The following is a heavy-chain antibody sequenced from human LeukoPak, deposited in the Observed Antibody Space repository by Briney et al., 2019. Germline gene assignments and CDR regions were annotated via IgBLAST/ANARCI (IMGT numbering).Heavy chain of an antibody. J-gene: IGHJ4*02. Sequence: ASVKVSCKASGYTFTSYGISWVRQAPGQGLEWMGWISAYNGNTNYAQKLQGRVTMTTDTSTSTAYMELRSLRSDDTAVYYCARVLKEFDWLYPSDYWGQGTLVTVSS. CDR3: ARVLKEFDWLYPSDY. D-gene: IGHD3-9*01. V-gene: IGHV1-18*01. CDR1: GYTFTSYG. CDR2: ISAYNGNT.